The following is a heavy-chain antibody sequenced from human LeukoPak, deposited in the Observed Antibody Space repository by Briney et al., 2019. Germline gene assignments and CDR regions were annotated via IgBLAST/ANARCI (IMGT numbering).Heavy chain of an antibody. D-gene: IGHD3-9*01. Sequence: PGGSLRLSCAASGFTFSSYWMSWVRQAPGKGLEWVANIKQDGSEKYYVDSVKGRFTISRDNAKNSLYLQMNSLRAEDTAVYYCARGRGLRYFDWLLELYGMDVWGQGTTVTVSS. J-gene: IGHJ6*02. CDR1: GFTFSSYW. V-gene: IGHV3-7*01. CDR2: IKQDGSEK. CDR3: ARGRGLRYFDWLLELYGMDV.